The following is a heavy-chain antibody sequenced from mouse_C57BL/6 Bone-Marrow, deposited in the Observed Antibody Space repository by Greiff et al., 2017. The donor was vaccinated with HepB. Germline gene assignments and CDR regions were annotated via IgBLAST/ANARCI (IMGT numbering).Heavy chain of an antibody. CDR2: ISSGSSTI. J-gene: IGHJ3*01. CDR1: GFTFSDYG. V-gene: IGHV5-17*01. D-gene: IGHD1-1*01. CDR3: ARGYGSPFFAY. Sequence: EVKVVESGGGLVKPGGSLKLSCAASGFTFSDYGMHWVRQAPEKGLEWVAYISSGSSTIYYADTVKGRFTISRDNAKNTLFLQMTSLRSEDTAMYYCARGYGSPFFAYWGQGTLVTVSA.